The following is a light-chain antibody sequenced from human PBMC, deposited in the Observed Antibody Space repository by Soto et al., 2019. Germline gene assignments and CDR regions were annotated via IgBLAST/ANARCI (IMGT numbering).Light chain of an antibody. CDR1: QSVSGTY. CDR2: GTS. V-gene: IGKV3-20*01. CDR3: QQYANLPQKT. J-gene: IGKJ1*01. Sequence: EILLTQSPGTLSLSPGERATLSCRASQSVSGTYLAWYQQKPGQAPRLLIYGTSIRATGIPDRFSGSGSGTDFTLTISRLEPEDFAVYYCQQYANLPQKTFGQGTKVESK.